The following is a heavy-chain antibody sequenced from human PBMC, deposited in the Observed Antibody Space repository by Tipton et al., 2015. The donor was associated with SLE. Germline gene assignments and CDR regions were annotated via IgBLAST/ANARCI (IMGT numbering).Heavy chain of an antibody. V-gene: IGHV4-39*07. CDR2: IYYSGST. Sequence: TLSLTCTVSGDSISSSSYYWGWIRQPPGKGLEWIGSIYYSGSTYYNPSLKSRVTISVGTSKDQFSLKRSSVTAADTAVYYCARGESSGYLYYFDYWGPGTLVTVSS. CDR3: ARGESSGYLYYFDY. D-gene: IGHD3-22*01. CDR1: GDSISSSSYY. J-gene: IGHJ4*02.